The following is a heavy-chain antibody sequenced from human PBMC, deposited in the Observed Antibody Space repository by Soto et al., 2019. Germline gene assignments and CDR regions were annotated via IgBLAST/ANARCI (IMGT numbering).Heavy chain of an antibody. Sequence: QVQLQESGPGLLKPSETLSLTCAVYGGSLSGYYWSWIRQPPGKGLEWIGEINHSGNTNYNPSLKSRVTISVDTSKSQFSLKLSSLTAADTALYYCARHSSLARYFDYWGQGTLVTVSS. V-gene: IGHV4-34*01. D-gene: IGHD3-9*01. CDR2: INHSGNT. CDR3: ARHSSLARYFDY. CDR1: GGSLSGYY. J-gene: IGHJ4*02.